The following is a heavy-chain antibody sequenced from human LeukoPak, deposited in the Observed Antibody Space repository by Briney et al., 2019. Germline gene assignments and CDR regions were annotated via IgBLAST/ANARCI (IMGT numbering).Heavy chain of an antibody. D-gene: IGHD2-15*01. CDR3: ARDCSGGSCYGAFDI. J-gene: IGHJ3*02. CDR1: GASIRSGDYY. Sequence: ASETLSLTCTVSGASIRSGDYYWSWIRQPPGEGLEWIGYIYDSGSTYYNPSLKSRITISVDTSENRFSLKLSSVTATDTAVYYCARDCSGGSCYGAFDIWGQGTMVTVSS. CDR2: IYDSGST. V-gene: IGHV4-30-4*01.